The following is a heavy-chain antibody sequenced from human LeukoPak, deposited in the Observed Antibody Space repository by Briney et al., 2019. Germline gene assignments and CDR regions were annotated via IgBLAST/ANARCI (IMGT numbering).Heavy chain of an antibody. CDR2: INPSGGST. D-gene: IGHD2-2*02. J-gene: IGHJ4*02. V-gene: IGHV1-46*01. CDR3: ARDRGCVSTACYTEGFDY. Sequence: ASVKVSCKASGYTFTSYYMHWVRQAPGQGLEWMGIINPSGGSTSYAQKFQGRVTMTRDTSTSTVYMELSSLRSEDTAVYYCARDRGCVSTACYTEGFDYWGQGTLVTVSS. CDR1: GYTFTSYY.